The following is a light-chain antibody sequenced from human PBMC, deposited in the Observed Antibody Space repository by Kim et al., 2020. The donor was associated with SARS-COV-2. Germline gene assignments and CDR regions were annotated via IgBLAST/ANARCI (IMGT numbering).Light chain of an antibody. CDR2: EAS. CDR3: QQYTSDWT. CDR1: QRFGDS. V-gene: IGKV1-5*03. J-gene: IGKJ1*01. Sequence: SASGQDRVTITWRTRQRFGDSLAWYQQKPVKAPKLLIYEASTLESGVPPRFSGSGSGTEFTLTISILQPDDFATYYCQQYTSDWTFGQGTKVDIK.